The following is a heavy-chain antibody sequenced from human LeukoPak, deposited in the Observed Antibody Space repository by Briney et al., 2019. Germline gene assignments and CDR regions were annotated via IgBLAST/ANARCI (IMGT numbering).Heavy chain of an antibody. Sequence: ASVKVSCKASGYTFTGYYTHWVRQAPGQGLEWMGWINPNSGGTNYAQKFQGRVTMTRDTSISTAYMELSRLRSDDTAVYYCARGLEWLLYYFDYWGQGTLVTVSS. J-gene: IGHJ4*02. CDR2: INPNSGGT. D-gene: IGHD3-3*01. CDR1: GYTFTGYY. CDR3: ARGLEWLLYYFDY. V-gene: IGHV1-2*02.